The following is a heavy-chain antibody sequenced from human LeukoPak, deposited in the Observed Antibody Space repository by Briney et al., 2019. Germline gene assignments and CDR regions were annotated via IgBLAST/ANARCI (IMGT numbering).Heavy chain of an antibody. V-gene: IGHV4-59*12. CDR2: IYYSGTT. J-gene: IGHJ4*02. CDR1: GGSISSYY. D-gene: IGHD3-9*01. Sequence: SETRSLTCTVSGGSISSYYWNWIRQPPGKGLEWIGYIYYSGTTNYNPSLKSRVSMSVDTSKNQFSLKLRSVTAADTAVYYCAREVWYDILTGYYFDYWGQGTLVTVSS. CDR3: AREVWYDILTGYYFDY.